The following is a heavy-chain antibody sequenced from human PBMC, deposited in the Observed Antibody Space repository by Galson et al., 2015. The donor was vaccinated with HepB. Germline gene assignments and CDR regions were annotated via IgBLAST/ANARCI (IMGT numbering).Heavy chain of an antibody. CDR3: VSQYCASCGFDI. V-gene: IGHV3-48*01. CDR2: ISGSGTTI. Sequence: SLRLSCAASGFTFSTSSLDWVRQAPGKGLEWLSYISGSGTTIFYADSVKGRFTISRDNAKNSLYLQMNSLRAEDTAMYYCVSQYCASCGFDIWGQGTMVTVSS. CDR1: GFTFSTSS. J-gene: IGHJ3*02. D-gene: IGHD2-21*01.